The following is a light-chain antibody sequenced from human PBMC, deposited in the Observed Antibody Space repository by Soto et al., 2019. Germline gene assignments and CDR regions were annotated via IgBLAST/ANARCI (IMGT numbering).Light chain of an antibody. CDR2: DVS. V-gene: IGLV2-14*01. Sequence: QSALTQPASVSGSPGQSITISCTGTSSDVGGYNYVSWYQQHPGKAPKLMIYDVSNRPSGVSNRFSGSKSGNMASLTISGLQAEDEADYYCSSYTSSSFVVFGGGTKVTVL. CDR3: SSYTSSSFVV. CDR1: SSDVGGYNY. J-gene: IGLJ2*01.